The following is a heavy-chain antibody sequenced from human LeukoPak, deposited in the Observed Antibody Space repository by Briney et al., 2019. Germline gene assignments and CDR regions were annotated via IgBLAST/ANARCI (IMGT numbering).Heavy chain of an antibody. Sequence: ASVKVSCKASGYTFTSYGISWVRQAPGQGLEWMGWISAYNGNTNYAQKLQGRVTITADKSTSTAYMELSSLRSEDTAVYYCARDRGWNDDNWFDPWGQGTLVTVSS. D-gene: IGHD1-1*01. J-gene: IGHJ5*02. CDR1: GYTFTSYG. V-gene: IGHV1-18*04. CDR3: ARDRGWNDDNWFDP. CDR2: ISAYNGNT.